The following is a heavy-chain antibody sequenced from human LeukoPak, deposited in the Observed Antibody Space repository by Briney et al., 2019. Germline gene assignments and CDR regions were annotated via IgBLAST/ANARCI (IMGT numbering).Heavy chain of an antibody. V-gene: IGHV3-30*03. J-gene: IGHJ6*03. CDR3: ARVLRYCSGGNCYSGGLGYMDV. Sequence: GGSLRLSCAASGFTFSTYGMHWVRQAPGKGLEWVAVISFDANNKFYADSVKGRFTISRDNAKNSLFLQMNSLRAEDTAVYYCARVLRYCSGGNCYSGGLGYMDVWGKGTTVTISS. CDR2: ISFDANNK. D-gene: IGHD2-15*01. CDR1: GFTFSTYG.